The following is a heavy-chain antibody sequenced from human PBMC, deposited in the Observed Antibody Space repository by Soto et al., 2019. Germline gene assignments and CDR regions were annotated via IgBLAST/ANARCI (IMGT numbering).Heavy chain of an antibody. CDR2: IYWDDDK. CDR3: AYRQEYRGSWASGWFDP. V-gene: IGHV2-5*02. Sequence: HITLKESGPTLVEPTQTLTLTCAFSGFSLSTSGVGVGWIRQPPGKALEWLAFIYWDDDKRYSPSLKTRLTIIKDTSINQVVLIMTNIDPLDTATYYCAYRQEYRGSWASGWFDPWGQGTLVTVSS. J-gene: IGHJ5*02. CDR1: GFSLSTSGVG. D-gene: IGHD6-13*01.